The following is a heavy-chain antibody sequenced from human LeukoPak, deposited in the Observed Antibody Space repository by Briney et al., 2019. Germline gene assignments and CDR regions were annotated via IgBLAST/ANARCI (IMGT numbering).Heavy chain of an antibody. CDR1: GYTFTSYG. Sequence: ASVKVSCKASGYTFTSYGISWVRQAPGQGLEWMGWISAYNGNTNYAQKLQGRVTMTTDTSTSTAYMELRSLRSDDTAVYYCARGLRYYGSGSFFDYWGQGTLGTVSS. CDR2: ISAYNGNT. CDR3: ARGLRYYGSGSFFDY. D-gene: IGHD3-10*01. J-gene: IGHJ4*02. V-gene: IGHV1-18*01.